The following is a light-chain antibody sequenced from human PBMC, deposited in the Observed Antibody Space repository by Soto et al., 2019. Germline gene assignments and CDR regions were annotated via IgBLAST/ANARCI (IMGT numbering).Light chain of an antibody. Sequence: QSALTQPPSASGSPGQSVTISCTGASSEVGGSDYVSWYQQLPGKAPKLILYEVTKRPVGVPDRFSGSKSGNTASLTVSGLQADDESYCYCSSFARGDNPHVLFGGGTKVTVL. J-gene: IGLJ2*01. CDR1: SSEVGGSDY. V-gene: IGLV2-8*01. CDR3: SSFARGDNPHVL. CDR2: EVT.